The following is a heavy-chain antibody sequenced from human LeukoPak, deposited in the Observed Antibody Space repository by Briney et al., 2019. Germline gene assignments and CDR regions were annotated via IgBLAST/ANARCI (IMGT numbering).Heavy chain of an antibody. V-gene: IGHV4-39*02. Sequence: PSETLSLTCTVSGGSISSSSDYWGWIRQPPGKGLEWIGSIYYSGSTYYNPSLKSRVTISVDTSKNQFSLKLRSVTAADTAVYYCARDGTGTHISIGYSDYWGQGTLVTVSS. CDR1: GGSISSSSDY. J-gene: IGHJ4*02. CDR2: IYYSGST. D-gene: IGHD1-1*01. CDR3: ARDGTGTHISIGYSDY.